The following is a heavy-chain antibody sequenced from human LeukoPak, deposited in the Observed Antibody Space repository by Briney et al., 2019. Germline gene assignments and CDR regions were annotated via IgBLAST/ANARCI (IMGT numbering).Heavy chain of an antibody. D-gene: IGHD2/OR15-2a*01. CDR1: GGSISSGGYS. CDR2: IYHSGST. V-gene: IGHV4-30-2*01. CDR3: AREVLGGYFDY. J-gene: IGHJ4*02. Sequence: PSQTLSLTCAVSGGSISSGGYSWSWIRQPPGKGLEWIGYIYHSGSTYYNPSLKSRVTISVDRSKNQFSLKLSSVTAADTAVYYCAREVLGGYFDYWGQGTLVTVSS.